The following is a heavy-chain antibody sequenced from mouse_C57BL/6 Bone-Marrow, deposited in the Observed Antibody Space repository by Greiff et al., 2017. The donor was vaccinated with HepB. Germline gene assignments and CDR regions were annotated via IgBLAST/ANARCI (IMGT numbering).Heavy chain of an antibody. CDR3: ARSGYSKHYYAMDY. V-gene: IGHV1-22*01. CDR2: INPNNGGT. D-gene: IGHD2-5*01. Sequence: SGPELVKPGASVKMSCKASGYTFTDYNMHWVKQSHGKSLEWIGYINPNNGGTSYNQKFKGKATLTVNKSSSTAYMELRSLTSEDSAVYYCARSGYSKHYYAMDYWGQGTAVTVSS. CDR1: GYTFTDYN. J-gene: IGHJ4*01.